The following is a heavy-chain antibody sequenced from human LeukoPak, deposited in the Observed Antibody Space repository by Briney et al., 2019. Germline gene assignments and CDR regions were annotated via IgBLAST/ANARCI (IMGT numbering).Heavy chain of an antibody. CDR2: IWYDGSNK. Sequence: PGGSLRLSCAASGFTFSSYGMHWVRQAPGKGLERVAVIWYDGSNKYYADSVKGRFTISRDNSKNTLYLQMNSLRAEDTAVYYCAREANLRAFDIWGQGTMVTVSS. CDR3: AREANLRAFDI. V-gene: IGHV3-33*01. D-gene: IGHD4/OR15-4a*01. CDR1: GFTFSSYG. J-gene: IGHJ3*02.